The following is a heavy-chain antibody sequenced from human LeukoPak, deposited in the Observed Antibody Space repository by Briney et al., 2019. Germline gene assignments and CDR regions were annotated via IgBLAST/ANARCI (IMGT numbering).Heavy chain of an antibody. CDR3: ARTGGGMVIPDY. J-gene: IGHJ4*02. CDR2: IYIGGST. Sequence: PSETLSLTFTVSGGSTNSHYWSWIRQPPGKGLEWIGYIYIGGSTNYNPSLKSRVTISVDTSKNQFSLNLSSVTAADTAVYYCARTGGGMVIPDYWGQGTLVTVSS. CDR1: GGSTNSHY. D-gene: IGHD3-16*01. V-gene: IGHV4-59*11.